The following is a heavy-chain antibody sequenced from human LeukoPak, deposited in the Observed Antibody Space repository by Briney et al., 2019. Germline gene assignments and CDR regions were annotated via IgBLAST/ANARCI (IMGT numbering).Heavy chain of an antibody. CDR3: ARAIHYYDSSD. V-gene: IGHV4-39*07. CDR1: GGSISGSSYY. J-gene: IGHJ4*02. Sequence: PSETLSLTCSVSGGSISGSSYYWGWIRQPPGKGLEWIASIYYSGNTYYNTSLKSRVTISVDTSKNQFSLKLSSVTAADTAVYFCARAIHYYDSSDWGQGTLVTVSS. D-gene: IGHD3-22*01. CDR2: IYYSGNT.